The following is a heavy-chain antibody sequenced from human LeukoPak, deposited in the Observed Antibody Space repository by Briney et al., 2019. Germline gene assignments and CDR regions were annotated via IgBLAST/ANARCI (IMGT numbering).Heavy chain of an antibody. CDR2: INHSGST. CDR1: GGSFSGYY. J-gene: IGHJ3*02. D-gene: IGHD3-3*01. Sequence: PSETLSLTCAVYGGSFSGYYWSWIRQPPGKGLVWIGEINHSGSTNYNPSLKSRVTISVDTSKNQFSLKLSSVTAADTAVYYCARDKLRFSSNNAFDIWGQGTMVTVSS. V-gene: IGHV4-34*01. CDR3: ARDKLRFSSNNAFDI.